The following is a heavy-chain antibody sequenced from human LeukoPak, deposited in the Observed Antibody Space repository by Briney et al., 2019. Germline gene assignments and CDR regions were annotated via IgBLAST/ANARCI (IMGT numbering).Heavy chain of an antibody. J-gene: IGHJ5*02. V-gene: IGHV4-59*01. D-gene: IGHD3-22*01. Sequence: SETLCLTCTVSGGSITSNYWSWIRQPPGKGLEYIGYIYYTGSTNYNPSLKSRVTISVDTSKNQFSLKMRFLTAADTAVYYCARGADYDTHSSYFDPWGQGTLVTVSS. CDR3: ARGADYDTHSSYFDP. CDR1: GGSITSNY. CDR2: IYYTGST.